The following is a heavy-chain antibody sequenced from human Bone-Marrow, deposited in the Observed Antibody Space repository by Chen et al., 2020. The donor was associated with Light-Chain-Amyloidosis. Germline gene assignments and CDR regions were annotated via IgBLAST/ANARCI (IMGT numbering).Heavy chain of an antibody. D-gene: IGHD4-17*01. J-gene: IGHJ4*02. V-gene: IGHV3-20*03. CDR2: INWNGGST. Sequence: EVQLVESGGGVVRPGGSLRLSFAASGCTFDDFVMSWVRQVPGKGLEWVSGINWNGGSTGYAASVKGRFTVSRDNAKNSLYLEMNSLRAEDTALYYCVRGTVTTRYFDYWGQGILVTVSS. CDR1: GCTFDDFV. CDR3: VRGTVTTRYFDY.